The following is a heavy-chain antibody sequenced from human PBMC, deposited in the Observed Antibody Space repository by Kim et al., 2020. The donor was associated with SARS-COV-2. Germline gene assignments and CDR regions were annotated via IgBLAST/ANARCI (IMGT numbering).Heavy chain of an antibody. Sequence: QGRVTITADESTSTAYMELSSLRSEDTAVYYCARARIDCSSTSCRNWFDPWGQGTLVTVSS. J-gene: IGHJ5*02. CDR3: ARARIDCSSTSCRNWFDP. V-gene: IGHV1-69*01. D-gene: IGHD2-2*01.